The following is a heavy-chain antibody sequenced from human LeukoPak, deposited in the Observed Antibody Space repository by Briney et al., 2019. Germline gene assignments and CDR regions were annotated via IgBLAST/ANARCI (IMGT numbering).Heavy chain of an antibody. V-gene: IGHV3-9*02. Sequence: PGGSLRLSCAASGFTLRSNWMNWVRQAPGKGLEWVSGISWNSGNIEDADSVKGRFAISRDNAKNSLYLQMNSLRAEDTALYYCAEACRPSVGATFHYFDYWGQGTLITVSS. D-gene: IGHD1-26*01. CDR2: ISWNSGNI. CDR3: AEACRPSVGATFHYFDY. CDR1: GFTLRSNW. J-gene: IGHJ4*02.